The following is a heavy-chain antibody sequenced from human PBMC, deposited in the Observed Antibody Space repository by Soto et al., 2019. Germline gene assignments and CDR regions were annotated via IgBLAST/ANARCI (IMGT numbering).Heavy chain of an antibody. Sequence: ASVKVSCKASGYTFTGYYMHWVRQAPGQGLEWMGWINPNSGGTNYAQKFQGRVTMTRNTSISTAYMELSSLRSEDTAVYYCARETTRKYYYGMDVWGQGTTVTVSS. J-gene: IGHJ6*02. CDR1: GYTFTGYY. CDR3: ARETTRKYYYGMDV. V-gene: IGHV1-2*02. CDR2: INPNSGGT.